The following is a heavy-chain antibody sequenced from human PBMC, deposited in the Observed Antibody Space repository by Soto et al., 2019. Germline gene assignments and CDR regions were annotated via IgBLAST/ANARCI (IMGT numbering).Heavy chain of an antibody. CDR3: ARDREAYYYDSSGYMVGYYYGMDV. CDR1: GYTFSSYA. V-gene: IGHV1-69*13. Sequence: SVKVSCKASGYTFSSYAISWVRQAPGQGLEWMGGIIPIFGTANYAQKFQGRVTITADESTSTAYMELSSLRSEDTAVYYCARDREAYYYDSSGYMVGYYYGMDVWGQGTTVTVSS. J-gene: IGHJ6*02. CDR2: IIPIFGTA. D-gene: IGHD3-22*01.